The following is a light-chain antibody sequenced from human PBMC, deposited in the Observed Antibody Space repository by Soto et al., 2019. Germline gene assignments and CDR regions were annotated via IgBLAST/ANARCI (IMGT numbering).Light chain of an antibody. CDR3: AAWDDSLNGHLV. CDR2: AND. J-gene: IGLJ3*02. Sequence: HSVLTQPPSTSGAPGQRVTISCSGSTSNIGRHSVNWYRQVPGTAPKVIMFANDERPSGVPDRISGFKSGTSASLAISGLQSEDEAVYYCAAWDDSLNGHLVFGGGIKRTGL. CDR1: TSNIGRHS. V-gene: IGLV1-44*01.